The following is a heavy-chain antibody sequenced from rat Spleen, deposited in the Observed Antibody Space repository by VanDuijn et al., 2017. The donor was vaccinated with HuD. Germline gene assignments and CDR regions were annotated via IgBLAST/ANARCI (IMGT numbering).Heavy chain of an antibody. Sequence: EVQLVESDGGLVQPGRSLKLSCAASGFTFSDYYMAWVRQAPAKGLEWVATISYGDSSGHSSTYYRDSEKGRFTISRDNAKSTLSLQMDSLRSEDTATYYCARRHYGYTDYFDYWGQGVMVTVSS. V-gene: IGHV5-29*01. CDR2: ISYGDSSGHSST. J-gene: IGHJ2*01. D-gene: IGHD1-9*01. CDR3: ARRHYGYTDYFDY. CDR1: GFTFSDYY.